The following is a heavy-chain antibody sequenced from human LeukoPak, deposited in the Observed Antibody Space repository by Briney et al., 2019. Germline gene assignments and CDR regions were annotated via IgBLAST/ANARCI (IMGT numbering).Heavy chain of an antibody. CDR3: ARNGKQWLVNNNWFDP. V-gene: IGHV4-61*02. CDR2: IYTSGST. J-gene: IGHJ5*02. D-gene: IGHD6-19*01. CDR1: GGSISSGSYY. Sequence: SQTLSLTCTVSGGSISSGSYYWSWIRQPAGKGLEWIGRIYTSGSTNYNPSLKSRVTISVDTSKNQFSLKLSSVTAADTAVYYCARNGKQWLVNNNWFDPWGQGTLVTVSS.